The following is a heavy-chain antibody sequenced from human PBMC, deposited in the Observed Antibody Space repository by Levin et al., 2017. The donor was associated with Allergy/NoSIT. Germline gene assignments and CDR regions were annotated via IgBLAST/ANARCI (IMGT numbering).Heavy chain of an antibody. V-gene: IGHV4-39*01. CDR3: ALVVPAAAFDY. CDR1: GGSISSSSYY. Sequence: SQTLSLTCTVSGGSISSSSYYWGWIRQPPGKGLEWIGSIYYSGSTYYNPSLKSRVTISVDTSKNQFSLKLSSVTAADTAVYYCALVVPAAAFDYWGQGTLVTVSS. J-gene: IGHJ4*02. CDR2: IYYSGST. D-gene: IGHD2-2*01.